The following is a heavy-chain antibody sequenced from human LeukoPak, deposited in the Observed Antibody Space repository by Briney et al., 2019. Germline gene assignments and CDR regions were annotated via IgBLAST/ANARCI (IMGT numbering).Heavy chain of an antibody. Sequence: GESLEISCKGSGYNFTSYWIGWVRPGPGKGLEWMGIIYAGDCDTRYRPSFEGQVTISADKSISTAYLQWSSLKASDTAMYYCARSRGSSSDDAFDIWGQGTMVTVSS. V-gene: IGHV5-51*01. J-gene: IGHJ3*02. CDR3: ARSRGSSSDDAFDI. D-gene: IGHD6-6*01. CDR1: GYNFTSYW. CDR2: IYAGDCDT.